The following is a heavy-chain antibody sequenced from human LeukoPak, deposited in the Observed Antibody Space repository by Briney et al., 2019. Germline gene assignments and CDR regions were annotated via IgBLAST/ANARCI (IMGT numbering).Heavy chain of an antibody. CDR3: AKEGTPQVSTWYDL. D-gene: IGHD3-10*01. V-gene: IGHV3-15*01. CDR2: IKKKTDGGTT. J-gene: IGHJ5*02. CDR1: GFTFSNAW. Sequence: PGGSLRLSCAASGFTFSNAWMTWVRQAPGKGLEWVGHIKKKTDGGTTDYAAPVKGRFTISRDDSKDTLYLQLNSLRTEDTAVYYCAKEGTPQVSTWYDLWGQGTQVIVSS.